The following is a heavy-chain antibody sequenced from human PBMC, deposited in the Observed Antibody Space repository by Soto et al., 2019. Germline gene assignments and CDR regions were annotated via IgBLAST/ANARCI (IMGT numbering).Heavy chain of an antibody. Sequence: EVQLLESGGGLVQPGGSLRLSCAASGFTFSSYAMSWVRQAPGKGLEWVSAITGSGDSTYYADSVKGRFTVSRDNSKNTLYLQMNSLGAEDTAVYYCATVFAFTIGDGFDYWGLGTLVTVSS. CDR3: ATVFAFTIGDGFDY. D-gene: IGHD3-3*01. CDR1: GFTFSSYA. CDR2: ITGSGDST. V-gene: IGHV3-23*01. J-gene: IGHJ4*02.